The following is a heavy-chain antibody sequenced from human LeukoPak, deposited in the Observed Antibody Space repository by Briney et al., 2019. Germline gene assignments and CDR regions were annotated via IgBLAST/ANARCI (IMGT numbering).Heavy chain of an antibody. J-gene: IGHJ4*02. CDR1: GGSISSSSYY. D-gene: IGHD4-17*01. CDR3: AREPVSTVTTGFDY. V-gene: IGHV4-39*02. Sequence: SETLSLTCTVSGGSISSSSYYWGWIRQPPGKGLEWIGSIYYSGSTYYNPSLKSRVTISVDTSKNQFSLKLSSVTAADTAVYYCAREPVSTVTTGFDYWGQGTLVTVSS. CDR2: IYYSGST.